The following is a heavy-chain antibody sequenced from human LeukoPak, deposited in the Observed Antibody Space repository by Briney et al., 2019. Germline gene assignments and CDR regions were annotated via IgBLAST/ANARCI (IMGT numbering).Heavy chain of an antibody. V-gene: IGHV3-11*04. J-gene: IGHJ3*02. CDR2: ISSSGSTI. CDR3: ARGITSTSYDAFDI. D-gene: IGHD2-2*01. Sequence: PGGSLRLSCAASGFTFSDYYMSWIRQAPGKGLEWVSYISSSGSTIYYADSVKGRFTISRDNAKNSLYLQMNSLRAEDTAVYYCARGITSTSYDAFDIWGQGTMVTVSS. CDR1: GFTFSDYY.